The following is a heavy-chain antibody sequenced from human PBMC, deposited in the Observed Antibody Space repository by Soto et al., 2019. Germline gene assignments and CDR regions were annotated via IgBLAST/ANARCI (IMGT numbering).Heavy chain of an antibody. CDR1: GCSRSSYW. J-gene: IGHJ4*01. V-gene: IGHV3-74*01. D-gene: IGHD2-2*02. CDR3: ARDLLGYRSDY. CDR2: NNSDGSST. Sequence: EGGVRRSCVAGGCSRSSYWRCLVRPAPGKGLWWVSRNNSDGSSTSYADAVKGRFTISRDNAKNTLYLQMNSLRAEDTAVYYCARDLLGYRSDY.